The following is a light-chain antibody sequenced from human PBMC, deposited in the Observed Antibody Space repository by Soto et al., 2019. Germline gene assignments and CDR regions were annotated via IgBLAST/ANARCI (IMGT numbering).Light chain of an antibody. Sequence: QSVLTQPPSVSGAPGQRVTIFCTGSSSNIGADYHVHWYRQLPGTAPRLLIYGNTNRPSGVPGRFSGSKSGTSAFLAITGLQAEDEADYHCTSYAGGNNVIFGGGTKVTVL. CDR2: GNT. V-gene: IGLV1-40*01. CDR3: TSYAGGNNVI. CDR1: SSNIGADYH. J-gene: IGLJ2*01.